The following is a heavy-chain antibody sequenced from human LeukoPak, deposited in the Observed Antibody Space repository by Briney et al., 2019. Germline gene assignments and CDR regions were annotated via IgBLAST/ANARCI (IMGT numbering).Heavy chain of an antibody. CDR3: AKNPYS. CDR2: IRYDGSNK. CDR1: GFTFSNYG. V-gene: IGHV3-30*02. J-gene: IGHJ4*02. Sequence: GGSLRLSCAASGFTFSNYGMHWVRQAPARGLEWVAFIRYDGSNKYYADSVEGRFTTSRDNSKNTLYLQMNSLRAEDTAVYYCAKNPYSWGQGTLVTVSS.